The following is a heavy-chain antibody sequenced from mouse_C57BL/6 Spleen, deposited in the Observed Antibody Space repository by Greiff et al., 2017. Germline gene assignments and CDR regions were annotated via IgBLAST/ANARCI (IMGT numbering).Heavy chain of an antibody. Sequence: EVHLVESGGGLVKPGGSLKLSCAASGFTFSDYGMHWVRQAPENGLEWVAYISSGSSTIYYADTVKGRFTISRDTAKNTLFLRMTSLRSEDTAMYYCARPHRDYDAWFAYWGQGTLVTVSA. CDR1: GFTFSDYG. J-gene: IGHJ3*01. CDR2: ISSGSSTI. CDR3: ARPHRDYDAWFAY. V-gene: IGHV5-17*01. D-gene: IGHD2-4*01.